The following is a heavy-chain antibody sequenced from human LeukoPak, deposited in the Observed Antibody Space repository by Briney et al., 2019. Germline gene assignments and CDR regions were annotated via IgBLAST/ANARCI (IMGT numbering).Heavy chain of an antibody. CDR3: ARMPRGTEVVTPHYFDY. CDR1: GGSLNSGAYY. CDR2: LSHRGTT. J-gene: IGHJ4*02. Sequence: PSETLSLTCTVFGGSLNSGAYYWSWIRQHPEKGLEWIGYLSHRGTTHYNPSLKSRVSISGDTSKSQFSLNVSSVTAADTAVYFCARMPRGTEVVTPHYFDYWGRGTLVTVSS. V-gene: IGHV4-31*03. D-gene: IGHD2-21*02.